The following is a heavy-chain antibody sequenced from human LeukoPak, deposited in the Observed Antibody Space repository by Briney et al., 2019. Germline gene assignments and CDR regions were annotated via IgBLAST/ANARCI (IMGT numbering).Heavy chain of an antibody. CDR2: INPNSGGT. J-gene: IGHJ5*02. Sequence: ASVKVSCKASGYTFTGYYMHWVRQAPGQGLEWMGWINPNSGGTNYAQKSQGRVTMTRDTSISTAYMELSRLRSDDTAVYYCARGRPPYQLPQYNWFDPWGQGTLVTVSS. CDR3: ARGRPPYQLPQYNWFDP. V-gene: IGHV1-2*02. CDR1: GYTFTGYY. D-gene: IGHD2-2*01.